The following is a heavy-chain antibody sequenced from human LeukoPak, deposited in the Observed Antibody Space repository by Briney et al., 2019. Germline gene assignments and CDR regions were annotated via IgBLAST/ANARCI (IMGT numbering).Heavy chain of an antibody. CDR1: GGSISSSSYY. J-gene: IGHJ3*02. D-gene: IGHD3-22*01. Sequence: PSETLSLTCTVSGGSISSSSYYWGWLRQPPGKGLVWIGSIYYSGSTYYNPSLKSRVTISVDTPKNQFSLKLSSVTAADTAVYYCARQDGGYYYDSSGYYYVGDAFDIWGQGTMVTVSS. CDR2: IYYSGST. CDR3: ARQDGGYYYDSSGYYYVGDAFDI. V-gene: IGHV4-39*01.